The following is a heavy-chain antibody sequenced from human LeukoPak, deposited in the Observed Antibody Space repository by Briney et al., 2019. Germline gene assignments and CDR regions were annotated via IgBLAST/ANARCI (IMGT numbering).Heavy chain of an antibody. J-gene: IGHJ5*02. V-gene: IGHV3-74*01. Sequence: GGSLRLSCAASGFTFSSYWMHWVRQTPGKGLMWVSRIHPDGSTTAYADSVKGRFTISRDNAKNTLYLQMNSLRVEDTAVYCCARDSAGLTWGQGTLVTVSS. CDR3: ARDSAGLT. D-gene: IGHD6-19*01. CDR1: GFTFSSYW. CDR2: IHPDGSTT.